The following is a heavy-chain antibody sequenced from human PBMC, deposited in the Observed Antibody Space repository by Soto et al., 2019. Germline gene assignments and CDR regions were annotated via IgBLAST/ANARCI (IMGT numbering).Heavy chain of an antibody. J-gene: IGHJ6*02. Sequence: LSLTCTVSGGSISSSGYYWGWIRQSPGKGLEWIGTIFYSGTTYYNPSLESRITISQDTSNNQFSLKLTSVTAADTAVYYCARHYYDSSGYPAPYYHGMDVWGQGTTVTVSS. CDR3: ARHYYDSSGYPAPYYHGMDV. CDR1: GGSISSSGYY. V-gene: IGHV4-39*01. CDR2: IFYSGTT. D-gene: IGHD3-22*01.